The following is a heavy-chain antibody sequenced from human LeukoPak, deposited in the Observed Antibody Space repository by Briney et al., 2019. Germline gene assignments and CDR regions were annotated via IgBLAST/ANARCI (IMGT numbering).Heavy chain of an antibody. CDR2: IYYSGST. Sequence: PSETLSLTCTVSGGSMSSSGQYWGWIRQSPVKGLEWIGSIYYSGSTYYNPSLKSRVTISVDTSKNQFSLELRSVTAADAAIYYCAGNMTAISRLDVFDIWGPGTMVTVS. J-gene: IGHJ3*02. V-gene: IGHV4-39*01. D-gene: IGHD2-21*02. CDR3: AGNMTAISRLDVFDI. CDR1: GGSMSSSGQY.